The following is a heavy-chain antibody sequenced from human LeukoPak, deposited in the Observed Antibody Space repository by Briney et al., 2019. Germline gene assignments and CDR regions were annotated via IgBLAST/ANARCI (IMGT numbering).Heavy chain of an antibody. Sequence: GGSLRLSFAASGFTFSSYAMSWGRPAPGKGLEWGSAISGSGGSTYYADSVKGRFTISRDNSKNTLYLQMNSLRAEDTAVYYCARRLLGIRWGAFDIWGQGTMVTVSS. CDR3: ARRLLGIRWGAFDI. D-gene: IGHD7-27*01. J-gene: IGHJ3*02. CDR1: GFTFSSYA. CDR2: ISGSGGST. V-gene: IGHV3-23*01.